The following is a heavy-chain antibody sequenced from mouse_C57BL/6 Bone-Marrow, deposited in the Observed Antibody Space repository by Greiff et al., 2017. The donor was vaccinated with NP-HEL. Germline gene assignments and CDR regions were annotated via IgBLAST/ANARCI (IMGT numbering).Heavy chain of an antibody. CDR3: ARDPHYYGSSQFAY. CDR1: GFTFSSYA. D-gene: IGHD1-1*01. J-gene: IGHJ3*01. CDR2: ISDGGSYT. Sequence: EVHLVESGGGLVKPGGSLKLSCAASGFTFSSYAMSWVRQTPEKRLEWVATISDGGSYTYYPDNVKGRFTISRDNAKNNLYLQMSHLKSEDTAMYYCARDPHYYGSSQFAYWGQGTLVTVSA. V-gene: IGHV5-4*01.